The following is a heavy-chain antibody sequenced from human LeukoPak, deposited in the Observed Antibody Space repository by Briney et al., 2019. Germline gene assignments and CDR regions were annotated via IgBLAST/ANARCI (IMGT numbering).Heavy chain of an antibody. V-gene: IGHV3-30*03. CDR3: ARWGSIAAHYYYYYGMDV. CDR1: GVTFSSYG. D-gene: IGHD6-6*01. J-gene: IGHJ6*02. Sequence: GGSLRLSCAASGVTFSSYGMHWVRQAPGKGLEWVAVISYDGSHKYYADSVKGRFTISRDNSKNTLYLQMNSLRAEDTAVYYCARWGSIAAHYYYYYGMDVWGQGTTVTVSS. CDR2: ISYDGSHK.